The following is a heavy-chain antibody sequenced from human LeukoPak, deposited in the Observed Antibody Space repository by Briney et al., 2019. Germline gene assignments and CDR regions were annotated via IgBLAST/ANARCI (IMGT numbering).Heavy chain of an antibody. CDR2: IYYSGNT. CDR3: ARLKKAEGSLLDF. V-gene: IGHV4-31*03. CDR1: GDSISTGGYY. J-gene: IGHJ4*02. Sequence: PSQTLSLTCTVSGDSISTGGYYWNWIRQLPGKGLEWIGCIYYSGNTYYNPSLQSRVTISVDTSGNMFSLRLTSVTAADTALYYCARLKKAEGSLLDFWGQGSLVTVSS.